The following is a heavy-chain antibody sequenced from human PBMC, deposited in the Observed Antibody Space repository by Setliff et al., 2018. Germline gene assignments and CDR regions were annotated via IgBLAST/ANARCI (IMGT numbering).Heavy chain of an antibody. CDR3: ARDNNPGYRGYWGRFDY. CDR1: GGSISSHY. Sequence: SETLSLTCTVSGGSISSHYWSWIRQPPGKGLEWIGRIFTSGSTNYNPSLKSRVTISLDTSKNQFSLKLSSVTAADTAVYYCARDNNPGYRGYWGRFDYWGQGTLVTVSS. D-gene: IGHD3-16*02. J-gene: IGHJ4*02. CDR2: IFTSGST. V-gene: IGHV4-4*07.